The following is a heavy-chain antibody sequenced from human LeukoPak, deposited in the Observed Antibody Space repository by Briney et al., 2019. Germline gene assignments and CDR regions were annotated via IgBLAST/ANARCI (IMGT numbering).Heavy chain of an antibody. V-gene: IGHV4-59*08. Sequence: SETLSLTCTVSGGSISSYYWSWIRQPPGKGLEWIGYIYYSGSTNYNPSLKSRVTISVDTSKNQFSLKLSSVTAADTAVYYCACSVSSYSSGWYYFDYRGQGTLVTVSS. CDR3: ACSVSSYSSGWYYFDY. CDR1: GGSISSYY. D-gene: IGHD6-19*01. CDR2: IYYSGST. J-gene: IGHJ4*02.